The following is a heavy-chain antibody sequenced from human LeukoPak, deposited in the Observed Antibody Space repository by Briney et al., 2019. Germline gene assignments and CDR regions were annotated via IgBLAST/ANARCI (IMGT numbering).Heavy chain of an antibody. CDR2: IYYSGST. Sequence: PSETLSLTCTVSGGSISSYYWSWIRQPPGKGLEWIGYIYYSGSTNYNPSLKSRVTISVDTSKNKFSLKLSSVTAADTAVYYCARVLPNLEWLPHYYMDVWGKGTAVTVSS. CDR3: ARVLPNLEWLPHYYMDV. J-gene: IGHJ6*03. D-gene: IGHD3-3*01. V-gene: IGHV4-59*01. CDR1: GGSISSYY.